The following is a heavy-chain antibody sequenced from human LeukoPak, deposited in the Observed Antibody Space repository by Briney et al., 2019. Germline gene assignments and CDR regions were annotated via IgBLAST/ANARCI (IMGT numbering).Heavy chain of an antibody. Sequence: VASVKVSCKASGGTFSSYAISWVRQAPGQGLEWMGRIIPILGIANCAQRFQGRVTITADKATSTAYMEVNSLRSDDTAVYYCARGDAFDIWGQGTMVTVSS. CDR1: GGTFSSYA. CDR2: IIPILGIA. J-gene: IGHJ3*02. V-gene: IGHV1-69*04. CDR3: ARGDAFDI.